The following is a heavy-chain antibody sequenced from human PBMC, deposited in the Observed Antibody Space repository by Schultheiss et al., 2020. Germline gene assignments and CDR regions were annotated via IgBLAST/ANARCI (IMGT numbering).Heavy chain of an antibody. J-gene: IGHJ4*02. D-gene: IGHD3-9*01. Sequence: GGSLRLSCAASGFTFSSYATSWVRQAPGKGLEWVSAISGSGGSTYYADSVKGRFTISRDNSKNTLYLQMNSLRAEDTAVYYCAKRRRYFDWLLSFDYWGQGTLVTVSS. CDR2: ISGSGGST. CDR3: AKRRRYFDWLLSFDY. V-gene: IGHV3-23*01. CDR1: GFTFSSYA.